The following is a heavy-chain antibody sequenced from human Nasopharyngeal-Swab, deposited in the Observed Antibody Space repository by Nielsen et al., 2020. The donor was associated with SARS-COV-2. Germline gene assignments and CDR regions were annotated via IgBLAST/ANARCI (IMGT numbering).Heavy chain of an antibody. CDR3: ARVGVLRYFDNWFDP. D-gene: IGHD3-9*01. CDR1: GGSISSSSYY. J-gene: IGHJ5*02. Sequence: GSLRLSCTVSGGSISSSSYYWGWIRQPPGKGLEWIGSIYYSGSTYYNPSLKSRVTISVDTSKNQFSLKLSSVTAADTAVYYCARVGVLRYFDNWFDPWGQGTLVTVSS. CDR2: IYYSGST. V-gene: IGHV4-39*07.